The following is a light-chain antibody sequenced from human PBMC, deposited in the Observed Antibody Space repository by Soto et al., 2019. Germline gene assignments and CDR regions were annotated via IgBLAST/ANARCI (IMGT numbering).Light chain of an antibody. Sequence: QSVLTQPASVSGSPGQSITISCTGTSSDVGGYNYVSWYQQHPGKAPKLLISEVSHRPSGVSNRFSGSKSGNTASLTISGLQAEDEADFYCCSYAGNYTYVFGTGTKVTVL. CDR3: CSYAGNYTYV. J-gene: IGLJ1*01. CDR2: EVS. CDR1: SSDVGGYNY. V-gene: IGLV2-14*01.